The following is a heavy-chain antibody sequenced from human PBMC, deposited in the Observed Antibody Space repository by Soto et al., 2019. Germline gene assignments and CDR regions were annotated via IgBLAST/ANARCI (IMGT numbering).Heavy chain of an antibody. CDR1: GFTFSSYG. V-gene: IGHV3-30*18. Sequence: PVGSLRLSCAASGFTFSSYGMHWVRQAPGKGLEWVAVISYDGSNKYYADSVKGRFTISRDNSKNTLYLQMNSLRAEDTAVYYCAKEGYDFWSGYSPLYYYYGMDVCGQRTTVTVSS. CDR2: ISYDGSNK. J-gene: IGHJ6*02. CDR3: AKEGYDFWSGYSPLYYYYGMDV. D-gene: IGHD3-3*01.